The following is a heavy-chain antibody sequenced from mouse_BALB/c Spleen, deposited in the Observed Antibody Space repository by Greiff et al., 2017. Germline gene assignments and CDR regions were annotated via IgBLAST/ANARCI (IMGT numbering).Heavy chain of an antibody. CDR1: GYAFSSYW. CDR3: ARGGVYDDY. V-gene: IGHV1-80*01. Sequence: QVHVKQSGAELVRPGSSVKISCKASGYAFSSYWMNWVKQRPGQGLEWIGQIYPGDGDTNYNGKFKGKATLTADKSSSTAYMQLSSLTSEDSAVYFCARGGVYDDYWGQGTTLTVSS. J-gene: IGHJ2*01. CDR2: IYPGDGDT. D-gene: IGHD2-12*01.